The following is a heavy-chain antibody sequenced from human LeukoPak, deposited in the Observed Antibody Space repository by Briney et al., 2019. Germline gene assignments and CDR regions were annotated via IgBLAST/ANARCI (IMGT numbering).Heavy chain of an antibody. D-gene: IGHD3-10*02. CDR1: GFTFSSYS. V-gene: IGHV3-21*01. CDR3: AELGITMIGGV. CDR2: ISSSSGYI. Sequence: PGGSLRLSCAASGFTFSSYSMNWVRQAPGKGLGWVSSISSSSGYIYYADSVKGRFTISRDNAKNSLYLQMNSLRAEDTAVYYCAELGITMIGGVWGKGTTVTISS. J-gene: IGHJ6*04.